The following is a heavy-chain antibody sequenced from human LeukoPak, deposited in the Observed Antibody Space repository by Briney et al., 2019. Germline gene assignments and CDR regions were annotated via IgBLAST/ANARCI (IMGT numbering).Heavy chain of an antibody. Sequence: GGSLRLSRAASGFTFSSYSMNWVRQAPGKGLEWVSSISSSSSYIYYADSVKGRFTISRDNAKNSLYLQMNSLRAEDTAVYYCARDGSVGADAFDIWGQGTMVTVSS. V-gene: IGHV3-21*01. J-gene: IGHJ3*02. CDR1: GFTFSSYS. CDR2: ISSSSSYI. D-gene: IGHD1-26*01. CDR3: ARDGSVGADAFDI.